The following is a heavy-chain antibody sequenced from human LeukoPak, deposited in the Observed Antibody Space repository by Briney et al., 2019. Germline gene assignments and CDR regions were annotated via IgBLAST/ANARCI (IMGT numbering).Heavy chain of an antibody. CDR1: GGSFSGYY. V-gene: IGHV4-34*01. Sequence: SETLSLTCAVYGGSFSGYYWSWIRQPPGKGLEWIGEINHSGSTNYNPSLKSRVTISVDTSKNQFSLKLSSATAADTAVYYCARGPTGYSSGWYRPGVYFDYWGQGSLVTVSS. D-gene: IGHD6-19*01. J-gene: IGHJ4*02. CDR2: INHSGST. CDR3: ARGPTGYSSGWYRPGVYFDY.